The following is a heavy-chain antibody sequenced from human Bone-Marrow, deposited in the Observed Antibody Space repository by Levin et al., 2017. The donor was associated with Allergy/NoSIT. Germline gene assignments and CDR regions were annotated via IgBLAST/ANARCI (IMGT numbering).Heavy chain of an antibody. V-gene: IGHV3-9*01. CDR2: ITWNSGSI. Sequence: GGSLRLSCAASGFTFDDYAMHWVRQAPGKGLEWVSGITWNSGSIGYADSVKGRFTISRDNAKNSLFLQMNSLRAEDTALYYCAKDGDYGSGSYSGGYFDYWGQGTLVSVSS. D-gene: IGHD3-10*01. J-gene: IGHJ4*02. CDR1: GFTFDDYA. CDR3: AKDGDYGSGSYSGGYFDY.